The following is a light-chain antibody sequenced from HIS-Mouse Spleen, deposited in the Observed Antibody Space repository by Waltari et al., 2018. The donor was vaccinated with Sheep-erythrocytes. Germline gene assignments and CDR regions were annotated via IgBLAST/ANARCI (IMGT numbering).Light chain of an antibody. Sequence: QSALTQPRSVSGSPGQSVTISCTGTSSDVGGYNYVSWYQQHPGNAPKLMIYDVSKRPSGVPDRFSGSKSGNTASLTISGLQAEDEADCYCCSYAGSYTWVFGGGTKLTVL. J-gene: IGLJ3*02. CDR2: DVS. V-gene: IGLV2-11*01. CDR3: CSYAGSYTWV. CDR1: SSDVGGYNY.